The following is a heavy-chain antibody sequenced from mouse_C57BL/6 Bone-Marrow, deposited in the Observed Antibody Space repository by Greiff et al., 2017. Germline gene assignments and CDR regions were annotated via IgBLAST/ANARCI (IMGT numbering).Heavy chain of an antibody. Sequence: QVQLQQPGAELVKPGASVKMSCKASGYTFTSYWITWVKQRPGQGLEWIGDIYPGSGSTNYNEKFKSKATLTVDTSSSTAYMQLSSLTSEDSAVYYCARPGDGYWGFAYWGQGTLVTVSA. D-gene: IGHD2-3*01. J-gene: IGHJ3*01. V-gene: IGHV1-55*01. CDR3: ARPGDGYWGFAY. CDR2: IYPGSGST. CDR1: GYTFTSYW.